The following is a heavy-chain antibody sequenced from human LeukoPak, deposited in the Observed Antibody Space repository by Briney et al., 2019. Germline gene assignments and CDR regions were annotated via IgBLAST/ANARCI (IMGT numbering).Heavy chain of an antibody. CDR3: ARADEDIVVVPAAMPFYYYYGMDV. CDR1: GFTFSSYW. V-gene: IGHV3-7*03. Sequence: GGSLRLSCAASGFTFSSYWMSWVRQAPGKGLEWVANIKQDGSEKYYVDSVKGRFTISRDNAKNSLYLQMNSLRAEDTAVYCCARADEDIVVVPAAMPFYYYYGMDVWGKGTTVTVSS. D-gene: IGHD2-2*01. CDR2: IKQDGSEK. J-gene: IGHJ6*04.